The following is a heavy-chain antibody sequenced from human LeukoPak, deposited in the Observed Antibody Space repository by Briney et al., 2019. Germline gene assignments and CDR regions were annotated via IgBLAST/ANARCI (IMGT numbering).Heavy chain of an antibody. J-gene: IGHJ4*02. CDR1: GYTFANYD. Sequence: ASLKVSCKASGYTFANYDINWVRQATGQGLEWIGYMNPNSLNTVYAQKFQGRVTITSDTSTSTAYMELSSLRSEDTAVYYCTREGLDYWGQGTLVTVSS. CDR3: TREGLDY. CDR2: MNPNSLNT. V-gene: IGHV1-8*01.